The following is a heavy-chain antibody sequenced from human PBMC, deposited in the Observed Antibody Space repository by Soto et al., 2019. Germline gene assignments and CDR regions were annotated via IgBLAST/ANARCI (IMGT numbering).Heavy chain of an antibody. CDR1: GGSCVGYD. Sequence: SQLMSLRRAVEGGSCVGYDGRWIRQNPGKGLEWIGEINHSGSTNYNPSLKSRVTISVDTSKNQFSLKLSSVTAADTAVYYCARDLYCSSWGKLYYYYHGMGVWGQGTTLTGSS. CDR2: INHSGST. CDR3: ARDLYCSSWGKLYYYYHGMGV. J-gene: IGHJ6*02. V-gene: IGHV4-34*01. D-gene: IGHD6-13*01.